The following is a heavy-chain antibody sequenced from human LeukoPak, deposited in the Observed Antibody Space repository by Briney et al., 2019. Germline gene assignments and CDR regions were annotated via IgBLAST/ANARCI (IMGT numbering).Heavy chain of an antibody. CDR3: ARTSPTYAADN. D-gene: IGHD2-2*01. J-gene: IGHJ4*02. Sequence: SETLSLTCTVSGYSISSGYYWGWIRQPPGKGLEWIGSIYYSGSTYYNPSLRSRVTISLDTSKNQFSLNLSSVTAADTAVYCCARTSPTYAADNWGQGTLVTVSS. CDR2: IYYSGST. CDR1: GYSISSGYY. V-gene: IGHV4-38-2*02.